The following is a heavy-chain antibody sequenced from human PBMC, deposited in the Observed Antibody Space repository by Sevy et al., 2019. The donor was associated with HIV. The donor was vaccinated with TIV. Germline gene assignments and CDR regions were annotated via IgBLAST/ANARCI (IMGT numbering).Heavy chain of an antibody. CDR3: AKATGYSSGWYSY. V-gene: IGHV3-9*01. J-gene: IGHJ4*02. Sequence: GGSLRLSCAASGFTFDDYAMHWVRQAPGKGLEWGSGISWNSGSIGYADSVKGRFTISRDNAKNSLYLQMNSLRAEDTALYYCAKATGYSSGWYSYWGQGTLVTVSS. CDR2: ISWNSGSI. D-gene: IGHD6-19*01. CDR1: GFTFDDYA.